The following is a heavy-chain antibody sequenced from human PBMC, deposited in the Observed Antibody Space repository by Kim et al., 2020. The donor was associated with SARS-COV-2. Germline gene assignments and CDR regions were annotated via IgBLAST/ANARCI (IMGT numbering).Heavy chain of an antibody. CDR3: AREYGDYVLDYFDY. CDR2: ISYDGSNK. CDR1: GFTFSSYG. V-gene: IGHV3-33*05. J-gene: IGHJ4*02. D-gene: IGHD4-17*01. Sequence: GGSRRLSCAASGFTFSSYGMHWVRQAPGKGLEWVAVISYDGSNKYYADSVKGRFTISRDNSKNTLYLQMNSLRAEDTAVYYCAREYGDYVLDYFDYWGQGTLVTVSS.